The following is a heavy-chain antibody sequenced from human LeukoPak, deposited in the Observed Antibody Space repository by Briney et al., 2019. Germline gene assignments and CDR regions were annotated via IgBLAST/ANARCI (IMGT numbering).Heavy chain of an antibody. CDR2: INHSGST. CDR1: GVSFSSYY. J-gene: IGHJ4*02. V-gene: IGHV4-34*01. CDR3: ARGLFAYDYVWGSYRYSSGFFDY. D-gene: IGHD3-16*02. Sequence: SETRSLTCAVDGVSFSSYYWSWIRQPPGKGLEWIGEINHSGSTNYNPSLKSRVTISVDTSKNQFSLKLSSVTAADTAVYYCARGLFAYDYVWGSYRYSSGFFDYWGQGTLVTVSS.